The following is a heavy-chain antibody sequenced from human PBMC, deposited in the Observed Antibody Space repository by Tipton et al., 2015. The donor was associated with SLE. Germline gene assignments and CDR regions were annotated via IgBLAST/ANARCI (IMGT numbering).Heavy chain of an antibody. D-gene: IGHD3-3*01. Sequence: TLSLTCTVSNGSITSLYDYWGWVRKPPGKGLEWLGSVFYGGRYYYNASLRSRVTISVDTVKTQVSLKLTSVTAADTAMYFCPSGRRIPLLGVVKEVDWFEPGGQGTLLTVCS. CDR3: PSGRRIPLLGVVKEVDWFEP. CDR1: NGSITSLYDY. J-gene: IGHJ5*02. V-gene: IGHV4-39*07. CDR2: VFYGGRY.